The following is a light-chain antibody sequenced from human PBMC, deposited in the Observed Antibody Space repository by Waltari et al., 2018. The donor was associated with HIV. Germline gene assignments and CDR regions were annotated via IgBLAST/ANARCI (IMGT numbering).Light chain of an antibody. CDR3: QQYSSFPIT. CDR1: HNVGTW. CDR2: NTS. J-gene: IGKJ2*01. Sequence: DIQMTQSPSTLSASIGDRVSITCRASHNVGTWLAWYQQKPGKAPSLLISNTSTLESGVPTNFSGSGSGTYFTLTISALRPDDFASYFCQQYSSFPITFGQGTKL. V-gene: IGKV1-5*03.